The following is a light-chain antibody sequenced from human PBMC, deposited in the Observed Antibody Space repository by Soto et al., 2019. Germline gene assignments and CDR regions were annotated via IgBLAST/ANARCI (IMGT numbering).Light chain of an antibody. Sequence: QSALTQPASVSGSPGQSITISCTGTSSDVGGYNYVSWYQQHPGKAPKLMIYEVSNRPSGVSNRFAGSKSGNTASLTISGLQAEDEADYYCSSYTSSSTVFGGGTEVTVL. V-gene: IGLV2-14*01. CDR2: EVS. CDR3: SSYTSSSTV. CDR1: SSDVGGYNY. J-gene: IGLJ3*02.